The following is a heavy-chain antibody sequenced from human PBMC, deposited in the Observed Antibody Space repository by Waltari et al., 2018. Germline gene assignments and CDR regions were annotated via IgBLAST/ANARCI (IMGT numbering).Heavy chain of an antibody. CDR3: ARVLTTGTVAFDI. D-gene: IGHD1-7*01. V-gene: IGHV4-38-2*01. Sequence: QVQLRESGPGLVKPSETLSLTCVISGDSLSSNLFWGWIRQSPEKGLEWIGNIYYSGFTYYSPFLKSRVFISIDTPRRQFSRKLTSVTAADTAVYYCARVLTTGTVAFDIWGQGTLVTVSS. CDR1: GDSLSSNLF. CDR2: IYYSGFT. J-gene: IGHJ3*02.